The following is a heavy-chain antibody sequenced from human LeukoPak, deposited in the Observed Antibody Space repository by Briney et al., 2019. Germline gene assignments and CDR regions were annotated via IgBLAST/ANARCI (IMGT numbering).Heavy chain of an antibody. D-gene: IGHD1-7*01. V-gene: IGHV4-30-2*01. CDR1: GGSIESGGYY. CDR2: IYRSGST. J-gene: IGHJ4*02. Sequence: SETLSLTCTVSGGSIESGGYYWSWIRRPPGKGLEWIGYIYRSGSTYYNPSLKSRVTISVDRSKNQFSLNLSSVTAADTAVYYCARGHHETGTIWDYWGQGTLVTVSS. CDR3: ARGHHETGTIWDY.